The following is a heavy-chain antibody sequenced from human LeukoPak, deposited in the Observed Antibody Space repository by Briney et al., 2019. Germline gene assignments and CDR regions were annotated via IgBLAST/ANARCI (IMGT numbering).Heavy chain of an antibody. CDR2: INHSGGT. Sequence: SETLSLTCAVYGGSFIGYDWTWIRQPPGKGLEWIGEINHSGGTNYNPSLKSRVTISVDTSKNQFSLKLSSVTAADTAVYYCASLARGGNWFDPWGQGTLVTVSA. CDR1: GGSFIGYD. CDR3: ASLARGGNWFDP. D-gene: IGHD6-6*01. V-gene: IGHV4-34*01. J-gene: IGHJ5*02.